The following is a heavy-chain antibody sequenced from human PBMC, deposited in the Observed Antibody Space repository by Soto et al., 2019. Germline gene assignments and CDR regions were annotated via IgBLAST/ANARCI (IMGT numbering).Heavy chain of an antibody. Sequence: EVHLVESGGGLVKPGGFLRLSCAVSGFTFSSCTMNWVRQAPGKGLEWVSSISPSTSHIYYADSVKGRFTISRDNAKNSLFLQMNSLRAEDTAVYYCSGCSGGACHQTYGMDVWGQGTTVTVSS. V-gene: IGHV3-21*01. D-gene: IGHD2-15*01. J-gene: IGHJ6*02. CDR1: GFTFSSCT. CDR2: ISPSTSHI. CDR3: SGCSGGACHQTYGMDV.